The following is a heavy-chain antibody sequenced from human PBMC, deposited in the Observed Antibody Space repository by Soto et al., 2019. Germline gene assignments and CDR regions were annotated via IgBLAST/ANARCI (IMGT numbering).Heavy chain of an antibody. CDR1: GGSISSYY. Sequence: SETLSLTCTVAGGSISSYYWSWIRQPPGKGLEWIGYIYYSGSTNYNPSLKSRVTISVDTSKNQFSLKLRSVTAADTAVYYCARGLSSGWYSYYFDYWGQGTLVTVSS. J-gene: IGHJ4*02. V-gene: IGHV4-59*01. CDR2: IYYSGST. D-gene: IGHD6-19*01. CDR3: ARGLSSGWYSYYFDY.